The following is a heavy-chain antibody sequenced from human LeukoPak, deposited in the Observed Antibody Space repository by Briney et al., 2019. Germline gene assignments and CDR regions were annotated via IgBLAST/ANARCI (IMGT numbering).Heavy chain of an antibody. CDR2: VYYSGST. CDR1: GGSINSPSHY. V-gene: IGHV4-39*02. CDR3: ARSGTSSYGSGSPDY. J-gene: IGHJ4*02. D-gene: IGHD3-10*01. Sequence: SETLSLTCAVSGGSINSPSHYWGWIRQSPEKGLEWIGSVYYSGSTHYIPSLKSRVTISIDTSQNHFSLGLSSVTAADTAVYYCARSGTSSYGSGSPDYWGQGTLVTVSS.